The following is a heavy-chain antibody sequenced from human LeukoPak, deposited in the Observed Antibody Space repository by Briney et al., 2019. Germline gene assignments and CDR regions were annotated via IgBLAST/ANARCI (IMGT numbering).Heavy chain of an antibody. V-gene: IGHV5-51*01. CDR2: IYPGDSDT. CDR3: PRLGYCSSASCYYGMDV. Sequence: GESLKISCNGFHYNFTSHWIGWVRQMPGKGLEWMGIIYPGDSDTRYSPSFQGQVSISADKSISTAYLQWSRLKASDTAMHYCPRLGYCSSASCYYGMDVWGQGTTITVSS. J-gene: IGHJ6*02. D-gene: IGHD2-2*01. CDR1: HYNFTSHW.